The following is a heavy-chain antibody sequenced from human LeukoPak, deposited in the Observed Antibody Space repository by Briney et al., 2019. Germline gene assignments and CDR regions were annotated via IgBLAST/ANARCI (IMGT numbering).Heavy chain of an antibody. J-gene: IGHJ6*02. V-gene: IGHV1-18*01. CDR1: GYTFTSYG. Sequence: ASVKVSCKASGYTFTSYGISWVRQAPRQGLEWMGWISAYNGNTNYAQKLQGRVTMTTDTSTSTAYMELRSLRSDDTAVYYCARDDAPAYYYYGMDVWGQGTTVTVSS. CDR3: ARDDAPAYYYYGMDV. CDR2: ISAYNGNT.